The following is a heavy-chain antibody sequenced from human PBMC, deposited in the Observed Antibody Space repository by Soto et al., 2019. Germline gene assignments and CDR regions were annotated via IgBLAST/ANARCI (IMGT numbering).Heavy chain of an antibody. J-gene: IGHJ4*02. Sequence: EVQLVESGGGLVQPGGSLRLSCAASGFTFSSYSMNWVHQAPGKGLEWVSYISSSSSTIYYADSVKGRFTISRDNAKKSRLLQSNRRTADYTAVYYCARAGTVLVWFGELSLPDYWGQGTLFNVSS. CDR3: ARAGTVLVWFGELSLPDY. D-gene: IGHD3-10*01. V-gene: IGHV3-48*01. CDR2: ISSSSSTI. CDR1: GFTFSSYS.